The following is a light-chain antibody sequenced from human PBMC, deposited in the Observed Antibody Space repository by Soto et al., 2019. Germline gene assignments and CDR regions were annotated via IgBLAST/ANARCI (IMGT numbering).Light chain of an antibody. CDR3: QQYHNWPPQYT. CDR2: GAS. J-gene: IGKJ2*01. CDR1: QTVASN. V-gene: IGKV3-15*01. Sequence: EIVMTQSPATLSVSPGERATLSCRASQTVASNLAWYQQNPGQAPRLLIHGASSRANGVPARFSGSGSGTEFTLTISSLQSEDFAVYYCQQYHNWPPQYTFGQGTKLQIK.